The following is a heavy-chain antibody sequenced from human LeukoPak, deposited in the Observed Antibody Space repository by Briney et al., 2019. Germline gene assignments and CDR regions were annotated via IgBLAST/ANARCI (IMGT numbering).Heavy chain of an antibody. Sequence: GGSLRLSCAASGFTFDDYAMHWVRQAPGKGLEWVSGISWNSGSIGYADSVKGRFTISRDNAKNSLYLQMNSLRAEDTALYYCAKDTADSSSRSCFDYWGQGTLVTVSS. CDR2: ISWNSGSI. V-gene: IGHV3-9*01. CDR3: AKDTADSSSRSCFDY. J-gene: IGHJ4*02. CDR1: GFTFDDYA. D-gene: IGHD6-13*01.